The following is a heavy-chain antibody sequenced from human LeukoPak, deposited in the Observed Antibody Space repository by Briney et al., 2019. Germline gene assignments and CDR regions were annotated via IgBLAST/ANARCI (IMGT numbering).Heavy chain of an antibody. CDR1: GFTVSSNY. CDR3: AREGYCSSTSCGGYYYYMDV. D-gene: IGHD2-2*01. CDR2: IYSGGST. V-gene: IGHV3-66*02. Sequence: GGSLRLSCAASGFTVSSNYMSWVRQAPGKGLEWVSVIYSGGSTYYADSVKGRFTISRDNSKNTLYLQMNSLRAEDTAVYYCAREGYCSSTSCGGYYYYMDVWGKGTTVTVSS. J-gene: IGHJ6*03.